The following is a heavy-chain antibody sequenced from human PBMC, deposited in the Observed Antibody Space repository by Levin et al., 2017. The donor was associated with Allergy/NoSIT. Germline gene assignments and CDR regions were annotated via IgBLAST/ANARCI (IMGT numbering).Heavy chain of an antibody. V-gene: IGHV5-51*01. D-gene: IGHD1-26*01. J-gene: IGHJ4*02. CDR3: ARSIVGTSCWGN. Sequence: GGSLRLSCKGSGYPFTAYWIGWLRQMPGKGLEWMGVIYPRDSDPIYSPSFQGQVTISSDKSTSTTYLQWNSLKDSDTAIYYCARSIVGTSCWGNWGQGTLVTVSS. CDR2: IYPRDSDP. CDR1: GYPFTAYW.